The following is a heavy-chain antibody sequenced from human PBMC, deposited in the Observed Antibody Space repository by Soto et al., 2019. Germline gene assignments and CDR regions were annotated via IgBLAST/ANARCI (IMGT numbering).Heavy chain of an antibody. Sequence: GWALRLACASSGIKIIDYYMSWIRQVPGKGLEWLSYISTTGNTKYYLDSVKGRFTISRDNAKNSLYLEMNSLRAEDTAVYYCASQNNRDGYKIDYWGQGTLVTVSS. CDR1: GIKIIDYY. CDR3: ASQNNRDGYKIDY. CDR2: ISTTGNTK. V-gene: IGHV3-11*01. J-gene: IGHJ4*02. D-gene: IGHD5-12*01.